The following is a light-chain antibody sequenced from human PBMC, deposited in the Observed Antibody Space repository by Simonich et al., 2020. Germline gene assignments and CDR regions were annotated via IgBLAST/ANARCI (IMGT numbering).Light chain of an antibody. Sequence: QSVLTQPPSESGTPGPRVTISCSGRSSNIGSNYVYWYHPLPGTAPQRLIYRNHKRPSGVPDRVDGSKSGNSASRAISGLRSEDEADYYCAAWDDSLSGPVFGGGTKLTVL. CDR1: SSNIGSNY. CDR3: AAWDDSLSGPV. CDR2: RNH. J-gene: IGLJ3*02. V-gene: IGLV1-47*01.